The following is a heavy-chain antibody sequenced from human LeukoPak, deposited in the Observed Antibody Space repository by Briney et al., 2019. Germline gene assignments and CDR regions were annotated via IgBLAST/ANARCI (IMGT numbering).Heavy chain of an antibody. CDR2: TYYRSKWFN. D-gene: IGHD3-10*01. CDR3: ARGSHVWSSLRVWFGEFSFDY. V-gene: IGHV6-1*01. CDR1: GDSVFSNSAA. J-gene: IGHJ4*02. Sequence: SQTLSLTCVISGDSVFSNSAAWNWIRQSPSRGLEWLGRTYYRSKWFNDYAVSVKSRITIKPDTSKNQFSLQLNSVTPEDTAVYYCARGSHVWSSLRVWFGEFSFDYWGQGTLVTVSS.